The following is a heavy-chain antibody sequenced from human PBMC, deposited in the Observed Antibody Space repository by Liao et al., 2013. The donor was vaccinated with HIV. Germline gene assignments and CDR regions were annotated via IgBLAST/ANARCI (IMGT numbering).Heavy chain of an antibody. CDR3: ARGSHIAAAGKGPFDY. CDR2: IYTSGST. J-gene: IGHJ4*02. CDR1: GGSISSGSYY. Sequence: QVQLQESGPGLVKPSQTLSLTCTVSGGSISSGSYYWSWIRQPAGKGLEWIGRIYTSGSTNYNPSLKSRVTMSVDTSKNQFSLKLSSVTAADTAVYYCARGSHIAAAGKGPFDYWGQGTLVTVSS. D-gene: IGHD6-13*01. V-gene: IGHV4-61*02.